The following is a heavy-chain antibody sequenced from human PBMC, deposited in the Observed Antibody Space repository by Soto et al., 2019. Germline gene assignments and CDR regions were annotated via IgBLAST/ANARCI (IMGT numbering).Heavy chain of an antibody. D-gene: IGHD1-1*01. V-gene: IGHV5-51*01. CDR1: GYSFTSYW. CDR3: ATTSPQGNFYYGLDV. CDR2: IYPRDSDI. J-gene: IGHJ6*02. Sequence: PGESLKISCKASGYSFTSYWIAWVRQMPGKGLEWMGIIYPRDSDIRYSPSFQGQVTISVDKSISTAYLQWSSLKASDTAIYYCATTSPQGNFYYGLDVWGQGTTVTVS.